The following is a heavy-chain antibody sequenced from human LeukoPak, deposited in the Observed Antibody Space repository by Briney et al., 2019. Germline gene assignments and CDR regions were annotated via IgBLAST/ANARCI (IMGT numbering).Heavy chain of an antibody. CDR3: ARFGYVAAVDV. CDR2: INPAGSET. D-gene: IGHD2-15*01. Sequence: GGSLRLSCAASGFSFSAYWMTWVRQAPGTGLEWVANINPAGSETYYVDPVKGRFSISRDNAKNLVYLQRNSLRAEDTAVYPCARFGYVAAVDVWGQGTPVTVSS. J-gene: IGHJ4*02. V-gene: IGHV3-7*01. CDR1: GFSFSAYW.